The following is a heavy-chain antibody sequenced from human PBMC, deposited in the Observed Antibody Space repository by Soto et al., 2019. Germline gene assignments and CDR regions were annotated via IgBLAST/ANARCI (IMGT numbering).Heavy chain of an antibody. D-gene: IGHD6-19*01. Sequence: GGSLRLSCAASGFSFSSYAMHWVRQAPGKGLEWVAVTSNDGSNTDHADSVKGRFTISRDNSENTLYLQMNSLRAEDTAVYYRASTRRSYSIGWPFDYWGQGTLVTVSS. CDR2: TSNDGSNT. V-gene: IGHV3-30-3*01. CDR3: ASTRRSYSIGWPFDY. CDR1: GFSFSSYA. J-gene: IGHJ4*02.